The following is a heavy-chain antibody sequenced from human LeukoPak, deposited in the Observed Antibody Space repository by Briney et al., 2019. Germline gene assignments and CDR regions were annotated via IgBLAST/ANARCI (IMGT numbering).Heavy chain of an antibody. J-gene: IGHJ4*02. CDR3: AKSPRTTGVVRGVLDY. CDR1: GVTFRIYA. V-gene: IGHV3-23*01. D-gene: IGHD3-10*01. Sequence: GGSLRLSCAASGVTFRIYAMSGVRQAPGKALEGGAAISGSGGSTYYADSVKGRFTISRDNSKNTLYLQMNSLRAEDTAVYYCAKSPRTTGVVRGVLDYWGQGTLVTVSS. CDR2: ISGSGGST.